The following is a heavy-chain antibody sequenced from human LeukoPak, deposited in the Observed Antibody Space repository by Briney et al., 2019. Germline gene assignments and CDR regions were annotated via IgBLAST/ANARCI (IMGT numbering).Heavy chain of an antibody. Sequence: PGGSLRLSCAASGFTFSSYEMNWVRQAPGKGLEWVSYISSSGSTIYYADSVKGRFTISRDNAKNSLYLQMNSLRAEDTAVYYCARVCGGSCYPVLDYWGQGTLVTVSS. D-gene: IGHD2-15*01. J-gene: IGHJ4*02. CDR2: ISSSGSTI. V-gene: IGHV3-48*03. CDR3: ARVCGGSCYPVLDY. CDR1: GFTFSSYE.